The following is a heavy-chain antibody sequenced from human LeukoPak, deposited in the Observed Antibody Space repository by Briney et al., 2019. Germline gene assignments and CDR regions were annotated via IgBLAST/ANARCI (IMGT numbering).Heavy chain of an antibody. CDR3: ARRSSSWKNWFDP. J-gene: IGHJ5*02. CDR2: IYYSGTT. V-gene: IGHV4-59*01. D-gene: IGHD6-13*01. Sequence: SETLSLTCTVSGGSIDSNSWTWLRQPPGKGLEWIGYIYYSGTTNYNPSLKSRVTMSVDMSKNQFSLKLSSVTAADTAVYYCARRSSSWKNWFDPWGQGTLVTVSS. CDR1: GGSIDSNS.